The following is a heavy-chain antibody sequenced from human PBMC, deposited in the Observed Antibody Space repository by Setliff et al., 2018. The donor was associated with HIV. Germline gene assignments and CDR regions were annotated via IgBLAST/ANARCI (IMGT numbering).Heavy chain of an antibody. CDR2: IYWTGKT. V-gene: IGHV4-59*12. Sequence: SETLSLTCTVSDSAMDSYYWSWVRQAPGRGLEYIGYIYWTGKTDYNPSLKSRVTISLDTSGNQFSLKLTSVPGTDTAVYYCAKISPRGYSDITTGRLTDPFDVWGPGTMVTVSS. CDR1: DSAMDSYY. CDR3: AKISPRGYSDITTGRLTDPFDV. J-gene: IGHJ3*01. D-gene: IGHD3-9*01.